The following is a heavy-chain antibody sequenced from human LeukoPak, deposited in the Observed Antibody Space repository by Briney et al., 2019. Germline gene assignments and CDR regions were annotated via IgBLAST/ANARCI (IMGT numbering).Heavy chain of an antibody. CDR2: IKQDGSEK. CDR3: RAGAY. Sequence: GRSLRLSCAASGFTFSSNWMSWVRQAPGEGLEGVANIKQDGSEKYYVDSVKGRFTISRDNAKNSLYLQMNRLRAEDTALYYCRAGAYWGQGTLVTVSS. J-gene: IGHJ4*02. CDR1: GFTFSSNW. V-gene: IGHV3-7*03.